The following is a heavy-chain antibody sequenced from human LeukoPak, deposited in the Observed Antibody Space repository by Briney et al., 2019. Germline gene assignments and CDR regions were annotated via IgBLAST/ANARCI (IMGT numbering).Heavy chain of an antibody. CDR2: IYNSGST. CDR1: GGSISSSSYY. CDR3: ARDKLRQYLIGGNYYQYYYMDV. J-gene: IGHJ6*03. V-gene: IGHV4-61*01. Sequence: SETLSLTCTVSGGSISSSSYYWSWIRQPPGKGLEWIGYIYNSGSTNYNPSLKSRVSISVDTSKSQFSLKLSSVTAADTAVYYCARDKLRQYLIGGNYYQYYYMDVWGKGTTVTVSS. D-gene: IGHD4-17*01.